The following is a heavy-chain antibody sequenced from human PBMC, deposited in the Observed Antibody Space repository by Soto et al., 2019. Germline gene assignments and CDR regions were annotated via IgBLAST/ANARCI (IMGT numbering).Heavy chain of an antibody. Sequence: EVQLVESGGGLVQPGGSLRLSCAASGFTVSSNYMSWVRQAPGKGLEWVSVIYSGGSTYYADSVKGRFTISRHNSKNTVYLQMNSLRGGDTAVYDCARGGYYFEYWGQGSLVTVSS. CDR3: ARGGYYFEY. D-gene: IGHD3-16*01. CDR1: GFTVSSNY. J-gene: IGHJ4*02. CDR2: IYSGGST. V-gene: IGHV3-53*04.